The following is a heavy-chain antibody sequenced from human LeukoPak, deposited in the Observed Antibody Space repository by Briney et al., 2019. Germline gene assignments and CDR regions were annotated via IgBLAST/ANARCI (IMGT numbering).Heavy chain of an antibody. CDR3: ARVPVSMAYGYYYYYMDV. V-gene: IGHV4-59*01. J-gene: IGHJ6*03. CDR2: IYYSGST. D-gene: IGHD2/OR15-2a*01. CDR1: GGSISSYY. Sequence: SETLSLTCTVSGGSISSYYWSWIRQPPGKGLEWIGYIYYSGSTNYNPSLKSRVTISVDTSKNQFSLKLSSVTAADTAVYYCARVPVSMAYGYYYYYMDVWGKGTTVTVSS.